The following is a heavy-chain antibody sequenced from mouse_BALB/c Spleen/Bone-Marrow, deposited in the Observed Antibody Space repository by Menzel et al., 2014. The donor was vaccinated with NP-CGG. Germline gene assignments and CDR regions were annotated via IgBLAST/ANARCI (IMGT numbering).Heavy chain of an antibody. V-gene: IGHV1-12*01. CDR1: GYTFTSYN. CDR3: AARVGYYGNYPYFDY. J-gene: IGHJ2*01. D-gene: IGHD2-1*01. Sequence: SGAELVKPGASVKMSCKASGYTFTSYNMHWVKQTPGQGLEWIGAIYPGNGDTSYNQRFKGEATLTADKSSSTAYMQLSSLTSEDSAVYYCAARVGYYGNYPYFDYWGQGTTLTVSS. CDR2: IYPGNGDT.